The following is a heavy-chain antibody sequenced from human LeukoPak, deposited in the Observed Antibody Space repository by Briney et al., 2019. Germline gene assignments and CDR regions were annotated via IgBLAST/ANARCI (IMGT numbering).Heavy chain of an antibody. D-gene: IGHD1-1*01. J-gene: IGHJ4*02. Sequence: GAIVLSCAAPGFIITEWPLSLVRPAPGEGLEWVSAIGVRTHYADSLKGRFTISRDGSKNTLYLQMNSLTVEDTAIYFCAAGHQNSLEGYWGQGTLVSVAS. V-gene: IGHV3-23*01. CDR2: IGVRT. CDR1: GFIITEWP. CDR3: AAGHQNSLEGY.